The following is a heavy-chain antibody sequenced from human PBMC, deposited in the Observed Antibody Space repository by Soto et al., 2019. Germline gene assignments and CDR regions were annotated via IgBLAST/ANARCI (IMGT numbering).Heavy chain of an antibody. D-gene: IGHD1-20*01. J-gene: IGHJ4*02. CDR3: AREQYNWKL. Sequence: SETLSLTCSVSGVSITNYYWTWIRLPPGKGLEWIGYVYHTGNTFYNPSLKSRVTISLDTPKNQVSLRLRSVTAAETAVYYCAREQYNWKLWGQGTLVTVSS. V-gene: IGHV4-59*01. CDR1: GVSITNYY. CDR2: VYHTGNT.